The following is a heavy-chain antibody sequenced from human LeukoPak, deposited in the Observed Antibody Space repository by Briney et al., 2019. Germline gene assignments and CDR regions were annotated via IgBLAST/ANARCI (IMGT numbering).Heavy chain of an antibody. CDR2: ISGSGGST. D-gene: IGHD6-19*01. Sequence: GGSLRLSCAASGFTFSSYAMSWVRQAPGKGLEWVSAISGSGGSTYYADSVKGRFTISRDKSKNTLYLQMNSLRAEDTAVYYCAKAWDSSGWYTFDYWGQGTLVTVSS. V-gene: IGHV3-23*01. CDR1: GFTFSSYA. J-gene: IGHJ4*02. CDR3: AKAWDSSGWYTFDY.